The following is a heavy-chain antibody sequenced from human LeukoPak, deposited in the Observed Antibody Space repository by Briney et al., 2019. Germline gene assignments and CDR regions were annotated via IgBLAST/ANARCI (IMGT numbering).Heavy chain of an antibody. V-gene: IGHV1-69*05. CDR3: ARAGGLLRYFDWRRSGYYYYMDV. CDR2: IIPIFGTA. CDR1: GGTFSSYA. Sequence: SVNVSCKASGGTFSSYAISWVRQAPGQGLEWMGGIIPIFGTANYAQKFHDRVRIPTDESTSTAYMELSSLRSEDTAVYYCARAGGLLRYFDWRRSGYYYYMDVWGKGTTVTVSS. J-gene: IGHJ6*03. D-gene: IGHD3-9*01.